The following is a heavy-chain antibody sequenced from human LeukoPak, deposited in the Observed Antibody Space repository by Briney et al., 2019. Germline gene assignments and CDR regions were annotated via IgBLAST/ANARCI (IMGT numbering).Heavy chain of an antibody. CDR1: GFSFTSYG. J-gene: IGHJ6*03. CDR2: IQYDGSNQ. V-gene: IGHV3-30*02. CDR3: ATEYGSGRNYYFYMDV. D-gene: IGHD3-10*01. Sequence: GGSLRLSCAASGFSFTSYGMHWVRQAPGKGLEWVAYIQYDGSNQQYADSVKGRFSISRDSSKNILNLQMNSLRGDDTAVYYCATEYGSGRNYYFYMDVWGKGTTVTVSS.